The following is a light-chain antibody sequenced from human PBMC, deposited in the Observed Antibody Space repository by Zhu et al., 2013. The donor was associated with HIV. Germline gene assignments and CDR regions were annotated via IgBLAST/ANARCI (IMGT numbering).Light chain of an antibody. CDR3: QQYNSYSQT. Sequence: IRMTQSPSSFSASTGDRVTITCRASQGISSFLAWYQQKPGKAPKLLMYAASTLESGVPSRFSGSGSGTEFTLTISSLQPDDFATYYCQQYNSYSQTFGRGTKVEIK. J-gene: IGKJ1*01. V-gene: IGKV1-8*01. CDR2: AAS. CDR1: QGISSF.